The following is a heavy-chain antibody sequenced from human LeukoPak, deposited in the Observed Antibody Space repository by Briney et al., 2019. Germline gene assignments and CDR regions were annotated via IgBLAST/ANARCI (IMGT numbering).Heavy chain of an antibody. J-gene: IGHJ4*02. Sequence: PGGSLRLSCAASGFTFSSYWMSWVRQAPGKGLEWVANIKQDGSEKYYVDSVKGRFTISRDNAKNSLYLQMNSLRAEDTAVYYCARTALPVVAATFSGNSYYFDYWGQGTLVTVSS. CDR1: GFTFSSYW. D-gene: IGHD2-15*01. CDR3: ARTALPVVAATFSGNSYYFDY. V-gene: IGHV3-7*01. CDR2: IKQDGSEK.